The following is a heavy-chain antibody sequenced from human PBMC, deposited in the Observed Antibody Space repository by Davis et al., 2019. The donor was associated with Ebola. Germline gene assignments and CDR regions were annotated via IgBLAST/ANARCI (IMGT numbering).Heavy chain of an antibody. Sequence: PGGSLRLSCAASGFTFSGHSMNWVRQAPGKGLEWVSSITSGNSISYADSLKGRFTISRDNAKNSLYLQLNSLRPEDTALYYCARAPAGRWQWPGTACDYWGQGTLVTVSS. CDR1: GFTFSGHS. CDR3: ARAPAGRWQWPGTACDY. D-gene: IGHD6-19*01. J-gene: IGHJ4*02. CDR2: ITSGNSI. V-gene: IGHV3-21*01.